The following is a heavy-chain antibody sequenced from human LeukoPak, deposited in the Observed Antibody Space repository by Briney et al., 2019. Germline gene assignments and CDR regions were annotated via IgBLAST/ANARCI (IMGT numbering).Heavy chain of an antibody. CDR3: ASDYRASDY. CDR1: RFIVSDYY. J-gene: IGHJ4*02. Sequence: PGGSLRLSCAASRFIVSDYYMSWIRQAPGKGLEWVSYISTSGSTIYYADSVKGRFTVSRDNTKNSLYLQMNSLRAEDTAVYYCASDYRASDYWGQGTLVTVSS. CDR2: ISTSGSTI. V-gene: IGHV3-11*04. D-gene: IGHD3-16*02.